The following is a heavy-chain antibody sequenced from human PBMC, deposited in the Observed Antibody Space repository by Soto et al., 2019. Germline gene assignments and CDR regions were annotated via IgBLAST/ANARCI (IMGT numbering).Heavy chain of an antibody. D-gene: IGHD6-13*01. CDR3: AKERSSSWYYFDY. V-gene: IGHV3-30*18. CDR2: ISDNGSNE. CDR1: GFTFSSYG. J-gene: IGHJ4*02. Sequence: GGSLRLSCAASGFTFSSYGMHWVRQAPGKGLEWVAVISDNGSNEYYADSVKGRFTISRDNSKNTLYLQMNNLRGEDTALYYCAKERSSSWYYFDYWGQGTLVTVSS.